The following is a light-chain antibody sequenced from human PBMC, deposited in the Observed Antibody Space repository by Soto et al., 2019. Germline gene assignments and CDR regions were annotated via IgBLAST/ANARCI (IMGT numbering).Light chain of an antibody. CDR2: EGI. J-gene: IGLJ1*01. CDR3: CSYAGSGTDNYV. CDR1: SSDIGTYNL. V-gene: IGLV2-23*01. Sequence: QPASVSGSPGQSITISCTGTSSDIGTYNLVSWYQHYPGKAPKLMIYEGIKRPSGVSNRFSGSKSGNTAFLTISGLQAEDEADYYCCSYAGSGTDNYVFGSGTKLTVL.